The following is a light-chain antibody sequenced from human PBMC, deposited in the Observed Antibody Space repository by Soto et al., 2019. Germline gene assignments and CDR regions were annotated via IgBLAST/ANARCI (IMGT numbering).Light chain of an antibody. Sequence: QSALTQPASVSGSPGQSITISCTGTSSDVGAYNSVSWYQQHPGKAPKLMIYEVSNRPSGVSNRFSGYKSGNTASLTISGLQAEDEADYYCSSYTSSSTLVVFGGGTQLTVL. CDR2: EVS. V-gene: IGLV2-14*01. CDR3: SSYTSSSTLVV. J-gene: IGLJ2*01. CDR1: SSDVGAYNS.